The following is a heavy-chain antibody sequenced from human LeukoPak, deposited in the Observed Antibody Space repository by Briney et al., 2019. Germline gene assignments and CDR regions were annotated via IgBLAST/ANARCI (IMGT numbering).Heavy chain of an antibody. CDR2: INHNGNVN. D-gene: IGHD1-14*01. Sequence: GGSLRLSCAASGFTFSSYWMNWARQAPGKGLEWVASINHNGNVNYYVDSVKGRFTISRDSSKNTLYLQMNSLRAEDTAVYYCAKVSGGGLYYDGMDVWGQGTTVTVSS. CDR3: AKVSGGGLYYDGMDV. J-gene: IGHJ6*02. CDR1: GFTFSSYW. V-gene: IGHV3-7*03.